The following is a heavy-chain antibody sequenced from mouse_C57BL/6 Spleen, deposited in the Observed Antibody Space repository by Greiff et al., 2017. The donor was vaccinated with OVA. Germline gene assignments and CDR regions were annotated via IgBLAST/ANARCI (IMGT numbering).Heavy chain of an antibody. CDR3: ARGLLRWGFAY. CDR1: GYTFTSYW. Sequence: QVQLKQPGAELVMPGASVKLSCKASGYTFTSYWMHWVKQRPGQGLEWIGEIDPSDSYTNYNQKFKGKSTLTVDKSSSTAYMQLSSLTSEDSAVYYCARGLLRWGFAYWGQGTLVTVSA. V-gene: IGHV1-69*01. D-gene: IGHD1-1*01. J-gene: IGHJ3*01. CDR2: IDPSDSYT.